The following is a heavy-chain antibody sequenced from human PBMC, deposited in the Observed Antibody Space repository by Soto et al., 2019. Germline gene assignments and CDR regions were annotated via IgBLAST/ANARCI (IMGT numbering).Heavy chain of an antibody. Sequence: PSETLSLTCTVSCDSISSSLHYWAWIRQSPGKGLEWIGSIHYRGSTYYNPSLTSRVTISLDTSKNQVSLQLTSVTAADTARYFCSRHAPPGVSAPFSFWGQGTPVTVSS. D-gene: IGHD2-8*01. CDR2: IHYRGST. CDR1: CDSISSSLHY. V-gene: IGHV4-39*01. J-gene: IGHJ1*01. CDR3: SRHAPPGVSAPFSF.